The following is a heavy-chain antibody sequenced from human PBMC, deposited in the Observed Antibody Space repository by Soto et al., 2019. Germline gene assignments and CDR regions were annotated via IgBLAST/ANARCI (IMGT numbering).Heavy chain of an antibody. CDR2: IYYSGST. D-gene: IGHD3-22*01. CDR1: GVSISSGGYY. V-gene: IGHV4-31*03. J-gene: IGHJ4*02. CDR3: ARGGHYYDSSGYRTYFDY. Sequence: SETLSLTCTVSGVSISSGGYYWSWIRQHPGKGLEWIGYIYYSGSTYYNPSLKSRVTISVDTSKNQFSLKLSSVTAADTAVYYCARGGHYYDSSGYRTYFDYWGQGTLVTVSS.